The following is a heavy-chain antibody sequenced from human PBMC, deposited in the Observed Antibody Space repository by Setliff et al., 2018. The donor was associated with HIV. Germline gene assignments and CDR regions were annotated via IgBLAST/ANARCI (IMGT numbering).Heavy chain of an antibody. CDR1: GFNFHQAW. Sequence: PGGSLRLSCAASGFNFHQAWMSWVRQAPGKGLEWVSAISGSGGSTYYADSVKGRFTISRDNSKNTLYLQMNSLRAEDTAVYYCARCSTASAHSVSWFDPWGQGTLVTVSS. V-gene: IGHV3-23*01. D-gene: IGHD2-2*01. CDR3: ARCSTASAHSVSWFDP. CDR2: ISGSGGST. J-gene: IGHJ5*02.